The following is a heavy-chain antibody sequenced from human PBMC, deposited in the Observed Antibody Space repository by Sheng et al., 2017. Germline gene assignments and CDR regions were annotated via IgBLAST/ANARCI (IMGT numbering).Heavy chain of an antibody. V-gene: IGHV4-59*01. Sequence: QVQLQESGPGLVKPSETLSLTCTVSGGSISSYYWSWIRQPPGKGLEWIGYIYYSGSTNYNPSLKSRVTISVDTSKNQFSLKLSSVTAADTAVYYCARDRGIAVAGTYAFDIWGQGTMVTVSS. J-gene: IGHJ3*02. CDR3: ARDRGIAVAGTYAFDI. CDR1: GGSISSYY. D-gene: IGHD6-19*01. CDR2: IYYSGST.